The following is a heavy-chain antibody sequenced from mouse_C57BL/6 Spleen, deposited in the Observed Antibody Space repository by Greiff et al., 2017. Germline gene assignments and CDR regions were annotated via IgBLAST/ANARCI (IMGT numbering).Heavy chain of an antibody. CDR2: IVPETGGT. V-gene: IGHV1-15*01. D-gene: IGHD2-3*01. CDR1: GYTFTDYE. J-gene: IGHJ2*01. Sequence: VKLMESGAELVRPGASVKLSCKASGYTFTDYEMHWVKQTPVHGLEWIGAIVPETGGTAYNQKFKGKAILTADKSASTAYMELRSLTSEDSAVYYGTRDGYFDYWGQGTTLTVSS. CDR3: TRDGYFDY.